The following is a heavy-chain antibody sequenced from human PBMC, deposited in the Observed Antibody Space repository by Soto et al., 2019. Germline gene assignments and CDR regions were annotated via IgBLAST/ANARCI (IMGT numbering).Heavy chain of an antibody. CDR3: AKDQGEYYYGSGSYHWYFDL. D-gene: IGHD3-10*01. Sequence: GGSLRLSCAASGFTFSSYGMHLVRQAPGKGLEWVAVISYDGSNKYYADSVKGRFTISRDNSKNTLYLQMNSLRAEDTAVYYCAKDQGEYYYGSGSYHWYFDLWGRGTLVTVSS. CDR2: ISYDGSNK. CDR1: GFTFSSYG. J-gene: IGHJ2*01. V-gene: IGHV3-30*18.